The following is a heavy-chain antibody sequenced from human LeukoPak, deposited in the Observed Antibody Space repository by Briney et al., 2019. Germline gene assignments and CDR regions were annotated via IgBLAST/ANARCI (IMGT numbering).Heavy chain of an antibody. V-gene: IGHV4-59*02. CDR3: ARGGSTFDI. CDR2: IYYSGSS. J-gene: IGHJ3*02. D-gene: IGHD5/OR15-5a*01. Sequence: SETLSLTCTVSGGSVSSYYWTWIRQPPGKGLKWIGYIYYSGSSNYNPSLKSRVTISVDTSKNQFSLKLTSVTAADTAVYYCARGGSTFDIWGQGTMVTVSS. CDR1: GGSVSSYY.